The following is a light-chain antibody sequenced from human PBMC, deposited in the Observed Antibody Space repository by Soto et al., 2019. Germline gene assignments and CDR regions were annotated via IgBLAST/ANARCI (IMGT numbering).Light chain of an antibody. V-gene: IGKV1-5*03. J-gene: IGKJ3*01. CDR3: QQNNSYFS. Sequence: DIQMTQSPSTLSASVGDRVTITCRASQSISSWLAWYQQKPGKAPKLLIYKASSLASGVPSRFSGSGSGTEFTLTISSLQPDDFATYYCQQNNSYFSFGPGTKVDIK. CDR2: KAS. CDR1: QSISSW.